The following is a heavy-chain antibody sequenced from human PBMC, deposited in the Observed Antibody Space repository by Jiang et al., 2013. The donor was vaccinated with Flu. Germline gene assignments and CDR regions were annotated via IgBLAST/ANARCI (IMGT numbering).Heavy chain of an antibody. J-gene: IGHJ4*02. V-gene: IGHV1-2*04. CDR1: GYTFSGYY. CDR2: INPNTGGT. D-gene: IGHD5-12*01. Sequence: GAEVKKPGASVKVSCKASGYTFSGYYMHWVRQAPGQGLEWMGWINPNTGGTNYAQKFQDWVTMTRDTSISTAYMELSRLKSDDTAVYYCARGHQYSEYLDYWGQGTLVTVSS. CDR3: ARGHQYSEYLDY.